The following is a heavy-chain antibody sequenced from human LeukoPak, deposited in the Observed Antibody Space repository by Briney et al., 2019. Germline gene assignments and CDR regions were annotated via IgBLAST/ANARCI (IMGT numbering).Heavy chain of an antibody. Sequence: GGSLRLSCVASGFTFSSYAMHWVRQAPGKGLEWVAVISYDGSNKYYADSVKGRFTISRDNSKNTLYLQMNSLRAEDTAVYYCARDRAWRNDFWSGTSHYYYYYMDVWGKGTTVTVSS. J-gene: IGHJ6*03. CDR2: ISYDGSNK. V-gene: IGHV3-30*04. D-gene: IGHD3-3*01. CDR1: GFTFSSYA. CDR3: ARDRAWRNDFWSGTSHYYYYYMDV.